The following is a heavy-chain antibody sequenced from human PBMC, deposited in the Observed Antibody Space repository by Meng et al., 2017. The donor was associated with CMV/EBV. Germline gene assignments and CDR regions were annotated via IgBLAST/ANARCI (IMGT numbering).Heavy chain of an antibody. Sequence: SRSLSCADSRFTFRSDAGRWVSEVPGKGVRWVTTISGGGVNTYYANSMKDWITISRDKSKNTLYLQMNRLRAEDTAVYYWEKDRGIVPWGQGTLVTVSS. D-gene: IGHD3-22*01. CDR1: RFTFRSDA. CDR2: ISGGGVNT. J-gene: IGHJ5*02. V-gene: IGHV3-23*01. CDR3: EKDRGIVP.